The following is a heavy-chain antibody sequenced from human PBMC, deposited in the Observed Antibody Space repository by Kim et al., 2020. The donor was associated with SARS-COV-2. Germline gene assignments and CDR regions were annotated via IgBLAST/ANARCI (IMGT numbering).Heavy chain of an antibody. CDR2: I. Sequence: IGYADSVKGRFTTSIDNAKNSLYLQMNSVRPEDTALYYCTKDVLAGGADVWCQGTAVIVSS. J-gene: IGHJ6*02. D-gene: IGHD3-3*02. V-gene: IGHV3-9*01. CDR3: TKDVLAGGADV.